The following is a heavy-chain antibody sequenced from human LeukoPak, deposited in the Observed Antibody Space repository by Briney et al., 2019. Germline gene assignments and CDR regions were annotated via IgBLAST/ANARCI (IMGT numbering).Heavy chain of an antibody. CDR2: INAGNGNT. J-gene: IGHJ6*02. Sequence: ASVKVSCTASGYTFTSYAMHWVRQAPGQRLEWMGWINAGNGNTKYSQKFQGRVTITRDTSASTAYMELSSLRSEDTAVYYCARAGRGSYGARYYYYYGMDVWGQGTTVTVSS. CDR3: ARAGRGSYGARYYYYYGMDV. CDR1: GYTFTSYA. D-gene: IGHD1-26*01. V-gene: IGHV1-3*01.